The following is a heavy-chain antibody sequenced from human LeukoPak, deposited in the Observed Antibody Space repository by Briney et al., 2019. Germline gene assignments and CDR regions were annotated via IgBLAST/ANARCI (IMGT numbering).Heavy chain of an antibody. CDR2: INHSGST. V-gene: IGHV4-34*01. CDR1: GGSFSGYY. J-gene: IGHJ4*02. D-gene: IGHD2-15*01. Sequence: SETLSLTCAVYGGSFSGYYWSWIRQPPGKGLEWIGEINHSGSTNYNPSLKSRVTISVDTSKNQSSLKLSSVTAADTAVYYCARGGYYCSGGSCSNYFDYWGQGTLVTVSS. CDR3: ARGGYYCSGGSCSNYFDY.